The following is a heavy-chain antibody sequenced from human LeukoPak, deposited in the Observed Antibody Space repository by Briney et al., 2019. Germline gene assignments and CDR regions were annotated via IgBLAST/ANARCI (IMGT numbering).Heavy chain of an antibody. Sequence: SETLSLTCTVSGGSISTYYWSWIRQPPGKGLEWIAYIYYSGSTNYNPSLKSRVTISVDTSKNQLSLKPSSVTAADTAVYYCASHWETSSWYVDYWGQGTLVTVSS. V-gene: IGHV4-59*08. CDR1: GGSISTYY. CDR3: ASHWETSSWYVDY. J-gene: IGHJ4*02. D-gene: IGHD6-13*01. CDR2: IYYSGST.